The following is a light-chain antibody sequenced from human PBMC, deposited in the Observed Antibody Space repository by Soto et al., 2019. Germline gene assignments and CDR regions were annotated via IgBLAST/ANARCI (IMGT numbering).Light chain of an antibody. CDR2: GAS. Sequence: EIVFTQSPGTLYLSPGERAPLSCRASQSVSSNYLAWYQQKPGQAPRLLIYGASSRANGIPDRFSGSGSGTDLTLTIRRLEPEDFAVYYCQQYGSSYTWTFGQGTKVDIK. CDR3: QQYGSSYTWT. CDR1: QSVSSNY. V-gene: IGKV3-20*01. J-gene: IGKJ1*01.